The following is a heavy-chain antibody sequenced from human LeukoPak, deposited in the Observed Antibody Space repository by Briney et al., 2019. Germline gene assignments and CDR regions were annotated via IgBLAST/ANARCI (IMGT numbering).Heavy chain of an antibody. Sequence: GGSLRLSCAASGFTVSSNYMSWVRQAPGKGWEWVSVFYSDGNTYYADSVKGRFTVSRDNSKNTLYLQMNSLRAKDTAVYYCARDLGHCSGGACYSVGWFDPWGQGTLVTVSS. CDR1: GFTVSSNY. CDR3: ARDLGHCSGGACYSVGWFDP. D-gene: IGHD2-15*01. V-gene: IGHV3-53*01. J-gene: IGHJ5*02. CDR2: FYSDGNT.